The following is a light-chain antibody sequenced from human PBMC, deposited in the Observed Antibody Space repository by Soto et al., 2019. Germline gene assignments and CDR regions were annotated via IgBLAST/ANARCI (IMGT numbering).Light chain of an antibody. Sequence: QSALTQPASVSGSPGQSITISCTGTSSDVGGYNYVSWYQQYPGKAPKLMIYEVSNRPSGGSNRFSGSKSGNTASLTISGLQAEDEADYYCSSYTSSSTWVFGGGTKVTVL. CDR1: SSDVGGYNY. CDR3: SSYTSSSTWV. V-gene: IGLV2-14*01. J-gene: IGLJ3*02. CDR2: EVS.